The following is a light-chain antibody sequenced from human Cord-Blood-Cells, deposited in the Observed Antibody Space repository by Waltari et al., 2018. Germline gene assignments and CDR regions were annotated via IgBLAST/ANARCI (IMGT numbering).Light chain of an antibody. Sequence: QSALPPPASVSGSPGQSTTLSCTGTSRDVGGYNTFSWYQQHPGKAPKLMIYDVSNRPSGVSNRFSGSKSGNTASLTISGLQAEDEADYYCSSYTSSSTYVFGTGTKVTVL. J-gene: IGLJ1*01. V-gene: IGLV2-14*01. CDR3: SSYTSSSTYV. CDR2: DVS. CDR1: SRDVGGYNT.